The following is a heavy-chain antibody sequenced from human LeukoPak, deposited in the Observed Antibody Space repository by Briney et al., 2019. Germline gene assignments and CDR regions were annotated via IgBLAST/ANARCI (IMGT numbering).Heavy chain of an antibody. V-gene: IGHV3-23*01. CDR2: ISGSAGGT. CDR3: AKRGVVIRVILVGFHKEAYYFDS. Sequence: GGSLRLSCAVSGITLSNYGMSWVRQAPGKGLEWVAGISGSAGGTNYADSVKGRFTISRDNSKNTLYLQMNRLRAEDTAVYFCAKRGVVIRVILVGFHKEAYYFDSWGQCALVTVSS. D-gene: IGHD3-22*01. CDR1: GITLSNYG. J-gene: IGHJ4*02.